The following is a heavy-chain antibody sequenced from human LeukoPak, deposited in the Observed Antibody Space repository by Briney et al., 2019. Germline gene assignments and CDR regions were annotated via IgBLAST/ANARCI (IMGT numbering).Heavy chain of an antibody. J-gene: IGHJ3*02. CDR1: GYSFTSYW. CDR2: IYPGDSDT. CDR3: ARAQYDYGGKNAFDI. V-gene: IGHV5-51*01. Sequence: GESLKISCKGSGYSFTSYWIGWVRQMPGKGLEWMGIIYPGDSDTRYSPSFQGQVTISADKSISTAYLQWSSLKASDTAMYYCARAQYDYGGKNAFDIWGQGTMVTVSS. D-gene: IGHD4-23*01.